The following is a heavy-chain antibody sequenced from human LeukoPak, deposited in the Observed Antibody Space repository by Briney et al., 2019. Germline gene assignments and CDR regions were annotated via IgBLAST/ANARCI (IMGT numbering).Heavy chain of an antibody. CDR1: GGSISNYY. CDR2: IYDSDTT. Sequence: SETLSLTCAVSGGSISNYYWSWIRQPPGKALEWIGYIYDSDTTNYNPFLKSRVTISLDTSKNQFSLKLTSVTAADTAMYYCARSPPPLDYMDVWGKGTTVTVSS. D-gene: IGHD3-16*01. J-gene: IGHJ6*03. V-gene: IGHV4-59*01. CDR3: ARSPPPLDYMDV.